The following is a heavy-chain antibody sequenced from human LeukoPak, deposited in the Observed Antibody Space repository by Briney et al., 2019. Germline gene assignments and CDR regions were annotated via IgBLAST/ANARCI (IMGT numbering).Heavy chain of an antibody. CDR1: GGSFSNFY. CDR3: ARTRVLFPIDY. J-gene: IGHJ4*02. Sequence: PSETLSLTCAVYGGSFSNFYWSWVRQLPGKGLEWVGEINHSGSTNYNPSLKRRVTISVDTSKNQFSLKLSSVTAADTAVYSCARTRVLFPIDYWGQGILVTVSS. CDR2: INHSGST. D-gene: IGHD3-10*01. V-gene: IGHV4-34*01.